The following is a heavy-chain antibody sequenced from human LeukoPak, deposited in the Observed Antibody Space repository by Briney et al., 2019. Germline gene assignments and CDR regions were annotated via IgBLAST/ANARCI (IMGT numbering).Heavy chain of an antibody. D-gene: IGHD2-15*01. Sequence: GGSLRLSCAASGFTFSSYSMNWVRQAPGKGLEWVSSISSSSSYIYYADSVKGRFTISRDNAKNSLYLQMNSLRAEDTAVYYCAGGQAYYFYYYMDVWGKGTTVTVSS. V-gene: IGHV3-21*01. CDR3: AGGQAYYFYYYMDV. J-gene: IGHJ6*03. CDR1: GFTFSSYS. CDR2: ISSSSSYI.